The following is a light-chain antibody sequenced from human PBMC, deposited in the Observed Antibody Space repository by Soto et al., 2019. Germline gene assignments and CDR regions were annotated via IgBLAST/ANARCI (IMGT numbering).Light chain of an antibody. Sequence: IVMTQSLATLSVSPGESATPSCRAGQGVTTNLAWYQQKPGLAPRLIIYDASTRATGIPDRFSGSGSGTDFTLTISRLEPEDFAVYYCQQSGSSPITFGQGTRLEIK. CDR2: DAS. CDR1: QGVTTN. J-gene: IGKJ5*01. V-gene: IGKV3D-20*01. CDR3: QQSGSSPIT.